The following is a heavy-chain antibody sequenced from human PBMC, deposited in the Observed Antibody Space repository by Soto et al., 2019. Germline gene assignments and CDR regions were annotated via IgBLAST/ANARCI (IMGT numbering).Heavy chain of an antibody. CDR2: IWFDGTNR. J-gene: IGHJ4*02. CDR1: GFTFSNYG. V-gene: IGHV3-33*01. Sequence: QVQLVESGGGVVQPGRSLRLSCAASGFTFSNYGMHWVRQAPGKGLEWVAVIWFDGTNRYYADSVKGRFTISRDNSKNTLYLQMNSLRVEDTAVYYCARDGYTNSWYYLDYWGQGPLVTVSS. CDR3: ARDGYTNSWYYLDY. D-gene: IGHD6-13*01.